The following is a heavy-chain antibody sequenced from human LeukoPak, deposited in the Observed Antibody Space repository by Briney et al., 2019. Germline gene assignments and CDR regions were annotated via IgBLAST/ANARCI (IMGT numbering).Heavy chain of an antibody. CDR2: ISVDGSNE. J-gene: IGHJ4*02. V-gene: IGHV3-30*03. CDR3: ARGWLPASMNFDY. D-gene: IGHD5-24*01. CDR1: GFTFSSYG. Sequence: GRSLRLSCAASGFTFSSYGMHWVRQAPGKGLEWVAVISVDGSNEYYADSVKGRFTISRDNSKNTLYPQMNSLRAEDTAVYYCARGWLPASMNFDYWGQGTLVTVSS.